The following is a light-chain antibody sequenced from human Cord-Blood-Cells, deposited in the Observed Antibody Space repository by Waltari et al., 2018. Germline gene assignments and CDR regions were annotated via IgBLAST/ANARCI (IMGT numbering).Light chain of an antibody. V-gene: IGKV1-39*01. Sequence: DIQMTQSPSSLSASVGDRVTITCRASQSISSYLNWYQQKPGKAPKLLIYAASSLQSGVPSRFSGSGSGTDFTLTISSLQPKDFATYYCQQSYSTLALTFGGGTKVEIK. CDR2: AAS. J-gene: IGKJ4*01. CDR1: QSISSY. CDR3: QQSYSTLALT.